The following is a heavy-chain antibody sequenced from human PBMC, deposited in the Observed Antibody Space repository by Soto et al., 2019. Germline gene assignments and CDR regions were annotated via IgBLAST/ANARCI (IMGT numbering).Heavy chain of an antibody. CDR1: GFTFSSYA. Sequence: GVSLRLSCVASGFTFSSYAMHWVRQAPGKGLEWVAVISYDGSNKYYADSVKGRFTISRDNSKNTLYLQMKSLRAEDTAVYYCERGFAYGYSYVNYYYYGMDVWGKGTTVTDSS. CDR3: ERGFAYGYSYVNYYYYGMDV. CDR2: ISYDGSNK. V-gene: IGHV3-30-3*01. J-gene: IGHJ6*04. D-gene: IGHD5-18*01.